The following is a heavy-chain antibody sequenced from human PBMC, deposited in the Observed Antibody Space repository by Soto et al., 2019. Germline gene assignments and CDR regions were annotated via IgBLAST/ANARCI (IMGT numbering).Heavy chain of an antibody. CDR3: ARKAWVRFDY. CDR1: GDSISSSVW. CDR2: VFHTGNT. V-gene: IGHV4-4*02. Sequence: QVQMQESGPGLVKPSGTLSLTCAVSGDSISSSVWWTWVRQPPGKGLEWIGEVFHTGNTNYNPSLKSRVTMSVDKSTNEFSLKVTSVTAAATAIYYCARKAWVRFDYWGQGALVTVSS. D-gene: IGHD7-27*01. J-gene: IGHJ4*02.